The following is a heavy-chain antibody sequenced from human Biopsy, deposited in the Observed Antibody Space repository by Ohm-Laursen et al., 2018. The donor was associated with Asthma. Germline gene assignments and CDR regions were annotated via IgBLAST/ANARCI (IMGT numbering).Heavy chain of an antibody. CDR3: ARCQVGYSSGWSLLLKKIYYSGMDV. Sequence: SVTVSCKAPGGTFSNFAISWVRQAPGHGLEWLGGIMTVFGTTNYAQKFQGRVTINADESTSTAYMEVTSLRSEDTAIYYCARCQVGYSSGWSLLLKKIYYSGMDVWGQGTAVTVSS. CDR2: IMTVFGTT. CDR1: GGTFSNFA. V-gene: IGHV1-69*13. D-gene: IGHD6-19*01. J-gene: IGHJ6*02.